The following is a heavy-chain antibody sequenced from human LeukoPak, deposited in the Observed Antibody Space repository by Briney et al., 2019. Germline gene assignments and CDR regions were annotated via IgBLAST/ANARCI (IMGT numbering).Heavy chain of an antibody. V-gene: IGHV4-34*01. CDR2: INHSGSA. J-gene: IGHJ4*02. CDR3: ARSGYYDFWSVSY. Sequence: PSETLSLTCAVYGGSFSGYYWSWIRQPPGKGLEWIGEINHSGSANYNPSLKSRVTISVDTSKKQFSPKLSSVTAADTAVYYCARSGYYDFWSVSYWGQGTLVTVSS. D-gene: IGHD3-3*01. CDR1: GGSFSGYY.